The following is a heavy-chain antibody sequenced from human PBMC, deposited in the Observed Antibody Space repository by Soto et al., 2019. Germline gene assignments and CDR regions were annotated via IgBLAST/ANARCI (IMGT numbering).Heavy chain of an antibody. J-gene: IGHJ4*02. V-gene: IGHV4-4*02. CDR3: ARDRAVSARRSFDY. CDR1: GGSVSSTNW. CDR2: IYPSETT. D-gene: IGHD6-19*01. Sequence: QVQLQESGPGLVEPSGTLSLTCAVSGGSVSSTNWWSWVRQPPGKGLEWIGEIYPSETTYYNPSLKSRLTISVDKSKNQFSLRLSSVTAADTAVYFCARDRAVSARRSFDYWGQGTLVTVSS.